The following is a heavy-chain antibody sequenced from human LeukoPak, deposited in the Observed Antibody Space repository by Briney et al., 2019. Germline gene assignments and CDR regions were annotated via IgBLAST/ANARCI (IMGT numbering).Heavy chain of an antibody. Sequence: GSSVKVSCKASGGTFSSYAISWVRQAPGQGLEWMGRIIPILGIANYAQKLQGRVTMTTDTSTSTAYMELRSLRSDDTAVYYCARDSGYYDSSGPGLDVYFDLWGRGTLVTVSP. D-gene: IGHD3-22*01. J-gene: IGHJ2*01. CDR1: GGTFSSYA. CDR3: ARDSGYYDSSGPGLDVYFDL. V-gene: IGHV1-69*04. CDR2: IIPILGIA.